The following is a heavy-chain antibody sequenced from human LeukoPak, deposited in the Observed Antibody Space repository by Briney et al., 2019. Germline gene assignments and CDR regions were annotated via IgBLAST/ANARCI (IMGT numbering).Heavy chain of an antibody. J-gene: IGHJ5*02. Sequence: PSETLSLTCTVSGGPISSSSYYWSWIRQPPGKGLEWIGYIYYSGSTYYNPSLKSRVTISVDTSKNQFSLKLSSVTAADTAVYYCARDGSYYYDSSGYSLGWFDPWGQGTLVTVSS. CDR2: IYYSGST. CDR1: GGPISSSSYY. D-gene: IGHD3-22*01. CDR3: ARDGSYYYDSSGYSLGWFDP. V-gene: IGHV4-30-4*08.